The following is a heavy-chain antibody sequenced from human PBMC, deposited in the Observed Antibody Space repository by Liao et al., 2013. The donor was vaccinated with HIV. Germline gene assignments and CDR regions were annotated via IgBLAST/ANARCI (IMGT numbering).Heavy chain of an antibody. V-gene: IGHV4-61*02. D-gene: IGHD3-10*01. J-gene: IGHJ4*02. CDR3: ATEDGSGKYFPFYFAS. Sequence: QVFLEESGPGLMKPSETLSLTCTVSGASISSGRYSWSWIRQPAGKGLEWLGRVYTTGIPTFNPSLKSRLTMSVDASKNQFSLKLNSVTAADTAVYFCATEDGSGKYFPFYFASWGQGTLVTVSS. CDR2: VYTTGIP. CDR1: GASISSGRYS.